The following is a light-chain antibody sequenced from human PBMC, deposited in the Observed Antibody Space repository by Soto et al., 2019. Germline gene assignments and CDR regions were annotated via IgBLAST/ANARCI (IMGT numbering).Light chain of an antibody. CDR1: QSISSY. J-gene: IGKJ1*01. CDR3: QQSYTTLWT. Sequence: DIQLTQSPSSLSASVGDRVTITCRASQSISSYLNWYQQKPGKAPKLLIYAASSLQSRVPSRFSVSGSLTDFTLTISSLQPEDFATYYCQQSYTTLWTFGQGTKVEIK. CDR2: AAS. V-gene: IGKV1-39*01.